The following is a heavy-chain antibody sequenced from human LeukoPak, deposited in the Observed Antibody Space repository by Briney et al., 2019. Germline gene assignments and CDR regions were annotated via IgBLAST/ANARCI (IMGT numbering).Heavy chain of an antibody. Sequence: ASVKVSCKASGYTFTSYYMHWVRQAPGQGLEWMGIINPSGGSTSYAQKFQGRVTMTRDTSTSTAYMELSRLRSDDTAVYYCARDSSGYETDYWGQGTLVTVSS. V-gene: IGHV1-46*01. CDR1: GYTFTSYY. CDR2: INPSGGST. J-gene: IGHJ4*02. D-gene: IGHD3-22*01. CDR3: ARDSSGYETDY.